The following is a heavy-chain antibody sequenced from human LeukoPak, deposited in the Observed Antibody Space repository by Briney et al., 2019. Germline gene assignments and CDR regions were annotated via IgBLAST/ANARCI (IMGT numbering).Heavy chain of an antibody. D-gene: IGHD3-22*01. CDR1: GFSFSTYA. CDR3: ATTPYYDSSGYYYFDY. Sequence: GGSLRLSCSAPGFSFSTYAMHWVRQAPGKGLEYVSGISSIGGNIYYADSVKGRFTISRDNAKNSLYLQMNSLRAEDTAVYYCATTPYYDSSGYYYFDYWGQGTLVTVSS. CDR2: ISSIGGNI. V-gene: IGHV3-64*04. J-gene: IGHJ4*02.